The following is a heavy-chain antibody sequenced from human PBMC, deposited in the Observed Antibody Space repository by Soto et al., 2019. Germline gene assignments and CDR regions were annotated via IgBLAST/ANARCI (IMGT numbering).Heavy chain of an antibody. CDR3: ARARSRCGAACCDC. CDR2: IYYSGST. Sequence: QVQLQESGPGLVKPSQTLSLTCTVSSASISSADYYWSWIRQHPGKGLEWIAYIYYSGSTPYNPSPKSRVIISLDPSRDHFSLTLTSVTAADTAVYYWARARSRCGAACCDCWRQGTLVTVSS. D-gene: IGHD2-21*02. V-gene: IGHV4-31*03. J-gene: IGHJ4*02. CDR1: SASISSADYY.